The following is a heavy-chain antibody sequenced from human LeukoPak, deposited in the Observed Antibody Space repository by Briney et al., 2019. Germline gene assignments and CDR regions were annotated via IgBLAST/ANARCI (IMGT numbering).Heavy chain of an antibody. V-gene: IGHV3-30*18. CDR2: ISNDGTNK. CDR1: GFSFSTYG. J-gene: IGHJ4*02. Sequence: PGRSLRLSCAASGFSFSTYGVDWVRQAPGKGLEWVAFISNDGTNKNYADSVKGRFTLTRDNSKNTLYLQVNSLRVEDTAVYYCAKGSGDYEYFDHWGRGTLVTVSS. D-gene: IGHD1-26*01. CDR3: AKGSGDYEYFDH.